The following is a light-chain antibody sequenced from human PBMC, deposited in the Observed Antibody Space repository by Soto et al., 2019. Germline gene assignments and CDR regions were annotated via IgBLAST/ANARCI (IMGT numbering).Light chain of an antibody. CDR2: GAS. V-gene: IGKV3-20*01. Sequence: EIVLTQSPGTLSLSPGERATLSCRASQSVSSSYLAWYQQKPGQAPRLLIYGASSRATGIPDRFSGSGSRTDFTLTISRLEPEDFAVYYCQQYGSSPPTTFGGGTKVEIK. J-gene: IGKJ4*01. CDR1: QSVSSSY. CDR3: QQYGSSPPTT.